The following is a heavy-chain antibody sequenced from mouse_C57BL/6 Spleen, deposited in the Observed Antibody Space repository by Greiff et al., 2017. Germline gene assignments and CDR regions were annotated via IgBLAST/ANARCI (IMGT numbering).Heavy chain of an antibody. Sequence: GGGLVQPNGSLKLSCAASGFSFNTYAMNWVRQAPGKGLEWVARIRSKSNNYATYYADSVKDRFTISRDDSESMLYLQMNNLKTEDTAMYYCVIITMDYWGQGTSVTVSS. J-gene: IGHJ4*01. CDR1: GFSFNTYA. D-gene: IGHD1-1*01. V-gene: IGHV10-1*01. CDR2: IRSKSNNYAT. CDR3: VIITMDY.